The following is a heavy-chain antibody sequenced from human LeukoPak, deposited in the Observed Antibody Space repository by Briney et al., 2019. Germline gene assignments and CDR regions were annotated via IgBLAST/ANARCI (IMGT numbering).Heavy chain of an antibody. CDR1: GFIFSNYA. CDR3: ASHWDIAVAAN. Sequence: PGGSLRLSCAASGFIFSNYAMSWVRQAPGKGLEWVSGISGSGDSTYYADSVKGRFTISRDNSKNTLYLQMSSLRAEYTAIYYCASHWDIAVAANWGRGTLVTVSS. CDR2: ISGSGDST. J-gene: IGHJ4*02. V-gene: IGHV3-23*01. D-gene: IGHD6-19*01.